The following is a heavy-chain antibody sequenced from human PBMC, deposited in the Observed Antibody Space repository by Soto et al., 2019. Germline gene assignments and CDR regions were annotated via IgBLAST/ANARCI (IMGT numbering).Heavy chain of an antibody. CDR3: GTVRASWYIDY. V-gene: IGHV4-31*03. Sequence: QVQLQESGPGLVKPSQTLSLTCTVSGDSISSGGYYWSWIRQSPGKGLEWIAYISYSWTTYYNPSLKSRLSISADTCKNQFSLYLQSVTVADTAVYYCGTVRASWYIDYWGQGTLVTVSS. CDR1: GDSISSGGYY. CDR2: ISYSWTT. D-gene: IGHD2-2*01. J-gene: IGHJ4*02.